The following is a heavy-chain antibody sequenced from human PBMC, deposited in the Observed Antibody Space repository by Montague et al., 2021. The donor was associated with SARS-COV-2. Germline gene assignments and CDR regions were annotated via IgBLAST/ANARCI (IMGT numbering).Heavy chain of an antibody. CDR3: ARDIAAAGTSFDY. D-gene: IGHD6-13*01. J-gene: IGHJ4*02. V-gene: IGHV3-48*03. CDR2: ISSSGSTI. Sequence: RLSCAASGFTFSSYEMNWVRQAPGKGLEWVSYISSSGSTIYYADSVKGRFIISRDNAKNSLYLQMNSLRAEDTAVYYCARDIAAAGTSFDYWGQGTLVTVSS. CDR1: GFTFSSYE.